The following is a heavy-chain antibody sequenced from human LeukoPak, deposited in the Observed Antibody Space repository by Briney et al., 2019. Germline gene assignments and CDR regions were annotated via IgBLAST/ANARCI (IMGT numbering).Heavy chain of an antibody. V-gene: IGHV5-51*01. CDR2: IQPGDSYS. Sequence: GESLKISCKGSGYIFSTYWIGWVRQMPGKGLEWMGVIQPGDSYSRYSPSFQGQVTISADKSISTAYLQWSSLKASDTAIYYCASLGDTTYVVAPIFWGRGTLVTVSS. CDR1: GYIFSTYW. CDR3: ASLGDTTYVVAPIF. J-gene: IGHJ4*02. D-gene: IGHD2-15*01.